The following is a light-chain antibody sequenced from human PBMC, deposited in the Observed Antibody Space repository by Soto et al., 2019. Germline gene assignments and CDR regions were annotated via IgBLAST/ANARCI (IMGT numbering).Light chain of an antibody. V-gene: IGKV3-15*01. CDR3: QQYNNWPPLT. CDR2: GAS. Sequence: EIVMTQSPATLSVSPGERATLSCRASQSVSSNLAWYQQKPGQAPRLLIYGASTRATGIPARFSGSGSGTAFTLTISSLQSEDFAVYYCQQYNNWPPLTSGGGTKVEIK. CDR1: QSVSSN. J-gene: IGKJ4*01.